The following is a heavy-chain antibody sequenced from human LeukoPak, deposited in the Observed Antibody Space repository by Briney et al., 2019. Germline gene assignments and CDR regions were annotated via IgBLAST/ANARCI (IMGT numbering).Heavy chain of an antibody. V-gene: IGHV6-1*01. CDR1: GDSVSSNTAA. J-gene: IGHJ4*02. Sequence: SQTLSLTCAISGDSVSSNTAAWNWIRQSPSRGLEWLGRTYYRSKWYNDCAVSVESRITINPDTSKNQFSLHLTSVSPEDTAVYYCARGSSLIDHWGQGALVTVSS. CDR2: TYYRSKWYN. CDR3: ARGSSLIDH. D-gene: IGHD6-13*01.